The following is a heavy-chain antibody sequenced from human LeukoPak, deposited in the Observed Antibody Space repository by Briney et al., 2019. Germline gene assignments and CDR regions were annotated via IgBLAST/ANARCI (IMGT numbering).Heavy chain of an antibody. J-gene: IGHJ4*02. V-gene: IGHV1-18*01. CDR3: ARDSVWSGYPRNWPFDY. Sequence: ASVKVSCKASGYTFTSYGISWVRQAPGQGLEWMGWISAYNGNTNYAQKFQGRVTMTTDTSTSTAYMELRSLRSDDTAVYYCARDSVWSGYPRNWPFDYWGQGTLVTVSS. CDR2: ISAYNGNT. CDR1: GYTFTSYG. D-gene: IGHD3-3*01.